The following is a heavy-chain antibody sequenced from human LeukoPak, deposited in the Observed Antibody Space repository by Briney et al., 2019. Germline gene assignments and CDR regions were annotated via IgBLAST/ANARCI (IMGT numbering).Heavy chain of an antibody. CDR3: AKDSSIVVVTATPLDY. CDR2: ISGSGGST. Sequence: GGSLRLSCAASGFTFSSYAMSWVRQAPGKGLEWVSAISGSGGSTYYADSVKGRFTISRDNSKNTLYLQMNSLRAEDTAVYYCAKDSSIVVVTATPLDYWGQGILVTVSS. D-gene: IGHD2-21*02. CDR1: GFTFSSYA. V-gene: IGHV3-23*01. J-gene: IGHJ4*02.